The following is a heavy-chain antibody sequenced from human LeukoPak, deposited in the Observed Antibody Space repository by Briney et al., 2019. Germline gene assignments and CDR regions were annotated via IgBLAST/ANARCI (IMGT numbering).Heavy chain of an antibody. J-gene: IGHJ6*03. D-gene: IGHD5-24*01. CDR1: GGTFNSDA. Sequence: SVKVSCKASGGTFNSDAISWVRQAPGQGLEWMGGIIPIFGTANYAQKFQGRVTITTDESTSTAYMELSSLRSEDTAVYYCAREVRDGYNLASFYYYYMDVWGKGTTVTVSS. V-gene: IGHV1-69*05. CDR2: IIPIFGTA. CDR3: AREVRDGYNLASFYYYYMDV.